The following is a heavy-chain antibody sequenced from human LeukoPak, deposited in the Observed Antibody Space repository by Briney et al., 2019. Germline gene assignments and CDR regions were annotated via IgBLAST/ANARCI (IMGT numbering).Heavy chain of an antibody. Sequence: ASVKVSCKASGYTFTNYNIHWVRQASGHGLEWMGGMNPNSGNTDSTQKFQGKLSMTRDTSVSTAYMELTSLRSDDTVVYYCARRVADHFDYWGQGTLVTVSS. CDR3: ARRVADHFDY. CDR2: MNPNSGNT. V-gene: IGHV1-8*01. D-gene: IGHD6-19*01. J-gene: IGHJ4*02. CDR1: GYTFTNYN.